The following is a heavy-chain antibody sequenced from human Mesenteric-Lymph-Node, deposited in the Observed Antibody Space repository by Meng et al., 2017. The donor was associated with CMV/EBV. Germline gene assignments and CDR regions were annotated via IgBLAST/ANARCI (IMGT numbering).Heavy chain of an antibody. CDR1: GFTFRSYA. V-gene: IGHV3-23*01. J-gene: IGHJ5*02. CDR3: AKDMWEYQLPDGS. D-gene: IGHD2-2*01. CDR2: ISGRGSTT. Sequence: GESLKISCAASGFTFRSYAMSWVRQAPGKGLDWVAGISGRGSTTKYAASVEGRFTISRDNSKDTLFLQMNSLRVEDTALYYCAKDMWEYQLPDGSWGQGTLVTVSS.